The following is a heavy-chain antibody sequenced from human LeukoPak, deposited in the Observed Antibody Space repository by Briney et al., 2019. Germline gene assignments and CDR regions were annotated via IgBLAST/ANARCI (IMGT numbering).Heavy chain of an antibody. J-gene: IGHJ4*02. V-gene: IGHV1-46*01. CDR2: INPSGGST. Sequence: AASVKVSCKASGYTFTSYYMHWVRQAPGQGLEWMGIINPSGGSTSYAQKFQGRVTMTRDMSTSTVYMELSSLRSEDTAVYYCARGPGEGGSSGYYYGKPEDPAEYYFDYWGQGTLVTVSS. CDR3: ARGPGEGGSSGYYYGKPEDPAEYYFDY. D-gene: IGHD3-22*01. CDR1: GYTFTSYY.